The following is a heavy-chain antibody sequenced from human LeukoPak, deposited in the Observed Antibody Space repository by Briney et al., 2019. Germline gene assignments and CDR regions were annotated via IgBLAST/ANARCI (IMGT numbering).Heavy chain of an antibody. Sequence: GGSLRLSCAASGFTSSSYSMNWVRQAPGKGLEWVSSISSSSSYIYYADSVKGRFTISRDNAKNSLYLQMNSLRAEDTAVYYCARGAAYCGGDCYSNDYWGQGTLVTVSS. CDR2: ISSSSSYI. CDR3: ARGAAYCGGDCYSNDY. J-gene: IGHJ4*02. V-gene: IGHV3-21*01. D-gene: IGHD2-21*02. CDR1: GFTSSSYS.